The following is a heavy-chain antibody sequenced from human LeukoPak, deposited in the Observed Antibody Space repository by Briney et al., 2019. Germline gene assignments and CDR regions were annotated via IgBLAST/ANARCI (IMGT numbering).Heavy chain of an antibody. CDR1: GFTFSSYS. CDR3: AKDRQWLGSSYFDY. V-gene: IGHV3-48*01. J-gene: IGHJ4*02. D-gene: IGHD6-19*01. Sequence: GGSLRLSCAASGFTFSSYSMNWVRQAPGKGLEWVSYISSSSSTIYYAGSVKGRFTISTDNSKNTLYLQMNSLRAEDTAVYYCAKDRQWLGSSYFDYWGQGTLVTVSS. CDR2: ISSSSSTI.